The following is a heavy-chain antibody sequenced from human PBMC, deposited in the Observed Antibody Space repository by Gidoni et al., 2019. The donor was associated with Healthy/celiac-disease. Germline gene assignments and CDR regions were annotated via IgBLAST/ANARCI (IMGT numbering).Heavy chain of an antibody. V-gene: IGHV3-30*18. Sequence: QVQLVESGGGVVQPGRSLRLSCAASGFTFSSYGMHWVRQAPGKGLEWVAVISYDGSNKYYADSVKGRFTISRDNSKNTLYLQMNSLRAEDTAVYYCAKVRTTDYYDSSGYYAFDYWGQGTLVTVSS. CDR2: ISYDGSNK. CDR1: GFTFSSYG. J-gene: IGHJ4*02. CDR3: AKVRTTDYYDSSGYYAFDY. D-gene: IGHD3-22*01.